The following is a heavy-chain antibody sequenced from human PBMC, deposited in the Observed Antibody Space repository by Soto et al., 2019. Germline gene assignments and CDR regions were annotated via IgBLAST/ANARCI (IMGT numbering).Heavy chain of an antibody. CDR2: IYWDDDK. D-gene: IGHD2-15*01. Sequence: QITLKESGPPLVKPTQTLTLTCTFSGFSLSTSGVGVGWIRQPPGKALEWLALIYWDDDKGYRPSLKSRLTNRKDTSKNQVVITMTNMDPVDTATYYCAHRPSYCSGGSCYSGFDYWGQGTLVTVSS. J-gene: IGHJ4*02. CDR1: GFSLSTSGVG. V-gene: IGHV2-5*02. CDR3: AHRPSYCSGGSCYSGFDY.